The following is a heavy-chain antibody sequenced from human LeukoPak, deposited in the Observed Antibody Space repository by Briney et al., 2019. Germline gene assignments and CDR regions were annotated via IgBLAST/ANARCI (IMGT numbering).Heavy chain of an antibody. D-gene: IGHD6-6*01. Sequence: GGSLRLSCAASGFTFSDYYMSWIRQAPGKGLEWVSYISSSGSTIYYADSVKGRFTISRDNAKNSLYLQMNSLRAEDTAVYYCARDLAYSSSSFDYWGQGTLVTVSS. CDR2: ISSSGSTI. V-gene: IGHV3-11*04. CDR1: GFTFSDYY. J-gene: IGHJ4*02. CDR3: ARDLAYSSSSFDY.